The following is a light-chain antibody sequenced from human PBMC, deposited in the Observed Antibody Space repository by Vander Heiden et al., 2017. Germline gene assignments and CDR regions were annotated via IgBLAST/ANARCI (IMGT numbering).Light chain of an antibody. V-gene: IGKV1-27*01. Sequence: DIQMTQSPSSLSASVGDRVTITCRESQGISNYLTWYQQKPGKVPKLLIYAASTLQSGVPSLFSGSGSGTDFTLTISSMQPEDVATYYCQEYNSAPRTFGQGTKVEIK. CDR2: AAS. J-gene: IGKJ1*01. CDR3: QEYNSAPRT. CDR1: QGISNY.